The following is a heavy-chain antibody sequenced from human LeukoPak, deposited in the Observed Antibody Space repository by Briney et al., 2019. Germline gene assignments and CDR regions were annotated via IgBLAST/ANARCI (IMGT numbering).Heavy chain of an antibody. CDR2: ISGSGGST. CDR3: WGTVRNKFWDIVVVPAAVNFDY. Sequence: GGSLRLSCAASGFTFSSYAMSWVRQAPGKGLEWVSAISGSGGSTYYADSVKGRFTISRDNSKNTLYLQMNSLRAEDTAVYHCWGTVRNKFWDIVVVPAAVNFDYWGQGTLVTVSS. J-gene: IGHJ4*02. V-gene: IGHV3-23*01. CDR1: GFTFSSYA. D-gene: IGHD2-2*01.